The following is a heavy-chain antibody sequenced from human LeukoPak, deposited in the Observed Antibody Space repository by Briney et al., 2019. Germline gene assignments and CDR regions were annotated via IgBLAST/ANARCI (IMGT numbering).Heavy chain of an antibody. J-gene: IGHJ4*02. Sequence: SQTLSLTCAVSGGSISSGGYSWSWIRQPPGKGLEWIGYIYHSGSTYYNPSLKSRVTISVDTSKNQFSLKLSSVTAADTAVYYCARLPSGYYDSSGYFDYWGQGTLVTVSS. CDR3: ARLPSGYYDSSGYFDY. V-gene: IGHV4-30-2*01. CDR1: GGSISSGGYS. D-gene: IGHD3-22*01. CDR2: IYHSGST.